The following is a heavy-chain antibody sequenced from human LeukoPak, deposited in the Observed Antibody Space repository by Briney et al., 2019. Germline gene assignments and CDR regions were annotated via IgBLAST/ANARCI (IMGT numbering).Heavy chain of an antibody. J-gene: IGHJ6*03. CDR2: INHSGST. D-gene: IGHD3-16*01. V-gene: IGHV4-34*01. CDR1: GGSFSGYY. CDR3: ARETSQKGAHYMDV. Sequence: SETLSLTCAVYGGSFSGYYWSWIRQPPGKGLEWIGEINHSGSTNYNPSLKGRVTISVDTSKNQFSLKPSSVTAADTAVYYCARETSQKGAHYMDVWGKGTTVTISS.